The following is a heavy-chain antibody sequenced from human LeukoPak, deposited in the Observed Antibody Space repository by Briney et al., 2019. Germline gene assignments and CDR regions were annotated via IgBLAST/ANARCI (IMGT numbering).Heavy chain of an antibody. D-gene: IGHD5-12*01. J-gene: IGHJ3*02. CDR2: INPNSGGT. Sequence: ASVKVSCKASGYTFTGYYMHWVRQAPGQGLEWMGWINPNSGGTNYAQKFQGRVTMTRDTSISTAYMELSRLRSDDTAVYYCARASARGGYIDDAFDIWGQGTMVTVSS. V-gene: IGHV1-2*02. CDR3: ARASARGGYIDDAFDI. CDR1: GYTFTGYY.